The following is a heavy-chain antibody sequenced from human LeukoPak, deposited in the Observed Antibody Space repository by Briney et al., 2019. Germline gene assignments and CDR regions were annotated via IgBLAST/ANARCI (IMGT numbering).Heavy chain of an antibody. V-gene: IGHV4-34*01. CDR3: ARHRSILWFGELLGNNWFDP. CDR1: GGSFSGYY. J-gene: IGHJ5*02. D-gene: IGHD3-10*01. CDR2: INHSGST. Sequence: PSETLSLTCAVYGGSFSGYYWSWIRQPPGKGLEWIGEINHSGSTNYNPSLKSRVTISVDTSKNQFSLKLSSVTAADTAVYYCARHRSILWFGELLGNNWFDPWGQGTLVTVSS.